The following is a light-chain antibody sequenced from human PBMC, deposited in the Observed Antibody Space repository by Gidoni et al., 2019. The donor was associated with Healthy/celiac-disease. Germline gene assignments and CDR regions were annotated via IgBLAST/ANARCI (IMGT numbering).Light chain of an antibody. CDR2: CAS. J-gene: IGKJ2*01. CDR3: QQYNNWPPYI. CDR1: QSVSSN. V-gene: IGKV3-15*01. Sequence: EIVMTQSPATLSVSPGERATLSCRASQSVSSNLAWYQQKPGQAPRLLIYCASTRATGSPARFSGSGSGTEFTLTISSLQSEDFAVYYCQQYNNWPPYIFGQXTKLEIK.